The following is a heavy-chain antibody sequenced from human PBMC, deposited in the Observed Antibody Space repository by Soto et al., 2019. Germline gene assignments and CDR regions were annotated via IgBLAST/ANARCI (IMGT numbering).Heavy chain of an antibody. V-gene: IGHV4-59*01. CDR1: GGSISSDS. CDR2: IYYTGST. Sequence: QVQLQESGPGLVKPSETLSLTCSVSGGSISSDSWSWIRQPPGKGLEWIGYIYYTGSTNYNPTLKSRVTMSVDTSKIKFSPNLRSVTSADTAVYYCASALRGVVVVAAREMAVLGQGTTVTVSS. J-gene: IGHJ6*02. CDR3: ASALRGVVVVAAREMAV. D-gene: IGHD2-15*01.